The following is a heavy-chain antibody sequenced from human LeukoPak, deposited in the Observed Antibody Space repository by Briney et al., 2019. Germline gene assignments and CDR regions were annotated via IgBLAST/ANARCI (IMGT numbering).Heavy chain of an antibody. V-gene: IGHV1-69*01. J-gene: IGHJ4*02. CDR2: IIPIFGTA. D-gene: IGHD2-15*01. Sequence: SVKVSCKASGGTFSSYAISWVRQAPGQGLEWMGGIIPIFGTANYAQKFQGRVTIAADESTSTAYMELSSLRSDDSAVYYCAGEYCSGGSCRQGFDYWGQGTLVTVSS. CDR1: GGTFSSYA. CDR3: AGEYCSGGSCRQGFDY.